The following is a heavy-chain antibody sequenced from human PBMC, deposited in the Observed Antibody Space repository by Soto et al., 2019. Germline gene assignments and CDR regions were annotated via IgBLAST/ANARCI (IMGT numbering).Heavy chain of an antibody. CDR1: GYTFTGYY. CDR2: INPNSGGT. CDR3: ARDRNGNYDFWSGYYNPITPSRHQNFDY. J-gene: IGHJ4*02. Sequence: ASVKVSCKASGYTFTGYYMHWVRQAPGQGLEWMGWINPNSGGTNYAQKFQGWVTMTRDTSISTAYMELSRLRSDDTAVYYCARDRNGNYDFWSGYYNPITPSRHQNFDYWGQGTLVTVSS. D-gene: IGHD3-3*01. V-gene: IGHV1-2*04.